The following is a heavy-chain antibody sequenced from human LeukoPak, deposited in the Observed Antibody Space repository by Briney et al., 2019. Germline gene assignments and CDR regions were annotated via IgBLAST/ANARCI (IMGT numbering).Heavy chain of an antibody. Sequence: SETLSLTCAVYGGSFSGYYWSWIRQPPGKGLEWIGEIYHDGSTNYNPSLKSRVTISMDKSKNQLSLKLNFVTAADTAVYYCARVDLRTIVVPQWGQGTLVTVSS. CDR3: ARVDLRTIVVPQ. CDR2: IYHDGST. CDR1: GGSFSGYY. J-gene: IGHJ4*02. V-gene: IGHV4-34*01. D-gene: IGHD3-22*01.